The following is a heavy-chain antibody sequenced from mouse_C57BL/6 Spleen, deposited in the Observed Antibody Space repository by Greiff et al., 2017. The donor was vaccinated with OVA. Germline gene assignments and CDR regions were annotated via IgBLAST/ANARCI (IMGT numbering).Heavy chain of an antibody. CDR1: GYAFSSSW. J-gene: IGHJ2*01. D-gene: IGHD1-1*01. CDR2: IYPGDGDT. CDR3: ARKDYYGSSYPYYFDY. Sequence: QVHVKQSGPELVKPGASVKISCKASGYAFSSSWLNWVKQRPGKGLEWIGRIYPGDGDTNYNGKFKGKATLTADKSSSTAYMQLSSLTSEDSAVYFCARKDYYGSSYPYYFDYWGQGTTLTVSS. V-gene: IGHV1-82*01.